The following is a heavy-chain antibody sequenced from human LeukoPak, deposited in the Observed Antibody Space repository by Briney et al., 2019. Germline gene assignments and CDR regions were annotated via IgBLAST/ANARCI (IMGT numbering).Heavy chain of an antibody. V-gene: IGHV3-21*01. D-gene: IGHD2-2*01. CDR1: GFTFSSYS. CDR3: AKPASIVVVPAAY. J-gene: IGHJ4*02. CDR2: ISSSSSYI. Sequence: PGGSLRLSCAASGFTFSSYSMNWVRQAPGKGLEWVSSISSSSSYIYYADSVKGRFTISRDNAKNSLYLQMNSLRAEDTAVYYCAKPASIVVVPAAYWGQGTLVTVSS.